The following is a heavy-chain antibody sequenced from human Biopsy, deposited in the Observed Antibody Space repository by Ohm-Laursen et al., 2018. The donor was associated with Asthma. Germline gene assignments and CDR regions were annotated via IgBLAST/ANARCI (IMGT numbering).Heavy chain of an antibody. CDR1: GFTFRSYA. CDR2: GGSYYDGGLK. V-gene: IGHV3-30-3*01. J-gene: IGHJ4*02. D-gene: IGHD3-3*01. Sequence: SLRLSCTASGFTFRSYAMHWVRQAPGKGLEGVAVGGSYYDGGLKYYADYVNGRFTVSRDDSKNTLYLQMNSLRPDDTAVYYCARDVMEWYLPAFDFWGQGTLVTVSS. CDR3: ARDVMEWYLPAFDF.